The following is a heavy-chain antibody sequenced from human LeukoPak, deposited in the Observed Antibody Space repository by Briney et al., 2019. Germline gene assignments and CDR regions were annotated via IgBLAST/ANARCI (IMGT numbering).Heavy chain of an antibody. D-gene: IGHD1-26*01. CDR2: VYYSGTT. Sequence: SETLSLTCSVSGGSISTYYWSWIRQTPGKGPEWIGYVYYSGTTNYNPSLKGRVTISSDSSKNQFSLNLRSVNVADTAIYYCARHGGSLGYFDYWGQGTLVTVSS. CDR1: GGSISTYY. V-gene: IGHV4-59*08. CDR3: ARHGGSLGYFDY. J-gene: IGHJ4*02.